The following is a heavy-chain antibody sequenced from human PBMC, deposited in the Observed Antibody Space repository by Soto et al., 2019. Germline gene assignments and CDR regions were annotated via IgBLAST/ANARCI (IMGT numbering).Heavy chain of an antibody. V-gene: IGHV1-69*02. CDR2: IIPILGIA. CDR1: GGTFSSYT. CDR3: ARRVGSGSYALDY. J-gene: IGHJ4*02. D-gene: IGHD3-10*01. Sequence: QVQLVQSGAEVKKPGSSVKVSCKASGGTFSSYTISWVRQAPGQGLEWMGRIIPILGIANYAQKFQGRVTITADKSTSTAYMELSSLRSEDTAVYYCARRVGSGSYALDYWGQGTLVTVSS.